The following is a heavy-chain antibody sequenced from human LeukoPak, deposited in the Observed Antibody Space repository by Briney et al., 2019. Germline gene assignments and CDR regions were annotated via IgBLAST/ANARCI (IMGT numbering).Heavy chain of an antibody. CDR2: IYYSGST. CDR3: ARHGSYRGIAATF. J-gene: IGHJ4*02. D-gene: IGHD6-13*01. CDR1: GGSISSSSYY. V-gene: IGHV4-39*01. Sequence: PSETLSLTCTVSGGSISSSSYYWGWIRQPPGKGLEWIGSIYYSGSTYYNPSLKSRVTISVDTSKNQFSLKLSSVTAVDTAVYYCARHGSYRGIAATFWGQGTLVTVSS.